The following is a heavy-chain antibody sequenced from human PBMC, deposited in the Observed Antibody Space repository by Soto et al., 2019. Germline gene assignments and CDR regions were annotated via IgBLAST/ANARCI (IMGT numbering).Heavy chain of an antibody. V-gene: IGHV3-33*01. J-gene: IGHJ5*02. Sequence: SLRLSCAASGFTFSSYGMHWVRQAPGKGLEWVAVIWYDGSNKYYADSVKGRFTISRDNSKNTLYLQMNSLRAEDTAVYYCARADYGDYNNWFDPWGQGTLVTVSS. CDR1: GFTFSSYG. CDR2: IWYDGSNK. D-gene: IGHD4-17*01. CDR3: ARADYGDYNNWFDP.